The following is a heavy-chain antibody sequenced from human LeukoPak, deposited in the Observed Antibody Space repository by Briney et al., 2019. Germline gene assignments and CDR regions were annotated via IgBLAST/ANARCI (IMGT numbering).Heavy chain of an antibody. V-gene: IGHV4-34*01. D-gene: IGHD4-23*01. J-gene: IGHJ5*02. Sequence: SETLSLTCAVYGGSFSGYYWSWIRQPPGKGLEWIGEINHSRSTNYNPSLKSRVTISVDTSKNQFSLKLSSVTAADTAVYYCARVLRWSFNWFDPWGRGTLVTVSS. CDR1: GGSFSGYY. CDR3: ARVLRWSFNWFDP. CDR2: INHSRST.